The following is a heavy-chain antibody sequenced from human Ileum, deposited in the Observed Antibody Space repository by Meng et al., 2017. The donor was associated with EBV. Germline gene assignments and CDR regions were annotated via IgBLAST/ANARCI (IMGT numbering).Heavy chain of an antibody. Sequence: QVQLQESGPGLVKPSQTLSLTCTVSGGSISSSNYYWSWSRQPPGKGLEWSGHIYNSGSTYYNPSLKSRITISVDTSKNQFSLKLSSVTAADTAVYYCARGQKGYFDLWGRGTLVTVSS. V-gene: IGHV4-30-4*01. CDR1: GGSISSSNYY. J-gene: IGHJ2*01. CDR2: IYNSGST. CDR3: ARGQKGYFDL.